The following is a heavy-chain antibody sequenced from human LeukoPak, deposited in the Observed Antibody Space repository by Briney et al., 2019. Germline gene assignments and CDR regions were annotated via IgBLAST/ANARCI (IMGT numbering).Heavy chain of an antibody. CDR3: GGGDTVVYYYYGMDV. Sequence: SETRSLTCAVYGGSFSGYYWSWIRQPPGKGREWTGEINHSGSNNYNPSLKSRVTITVDTSKNQFSLKQSSVNAADTAVYYCGGGDTVVYYYYGMDVWGQGTTVTVSS. D-gene: IGHD5-18*01. CDR2: INHSGSN. V-gene: IGHV4-34*01. J-gene: IGHJ6*02. CDR1: GGSFSGYY.